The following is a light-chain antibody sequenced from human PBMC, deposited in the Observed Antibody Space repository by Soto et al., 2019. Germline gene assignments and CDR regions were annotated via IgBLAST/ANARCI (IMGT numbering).Light chain of an antibody. J-gene: IGLJ3*02. CDR3: QTWGTGTWV. Sequence: QLVLTQSPSASASLGVSVKLTCTLSSGHSSYAIAWHQQQPEKGPRYLMTLNSDGSHSKGDGIPDRFSGSSSGAERYLTISSLQSEDEADYYCQTWGTGTWVFGGGTKVTVL. V-gene: IGLV4-69*01. CDR2: LNSDGSH. CDR1: SGHSSYA.